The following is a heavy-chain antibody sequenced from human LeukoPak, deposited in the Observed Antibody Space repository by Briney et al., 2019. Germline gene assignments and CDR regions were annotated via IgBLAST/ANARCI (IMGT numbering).Heavy chain of an antibody. V-gene: IGHV4-59*08. CDR2: IYYSGST. CDR1: GGSISSYY. CDR3: ARHTSSYGDYDPYFDY. J-gene: IGHJ4*02. D-gene: IGHD4-17*01. Sequence: PSETLSLTCTVSGGSISSYYWSWIRQPPGKGLEWIGYIYYSGSTNYNPSLKSRVTISVDTSKNQFSLKLSPVTAADTAVYYCARHTSSYGDYDPYFDYWGQGTLVTVSS.